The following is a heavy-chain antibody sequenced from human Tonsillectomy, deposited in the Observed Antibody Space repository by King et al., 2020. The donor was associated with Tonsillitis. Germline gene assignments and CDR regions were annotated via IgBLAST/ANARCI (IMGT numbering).Heavy chain of an antibody. D-gene: IGHD5-18*01. V-gene: IGHV3-15*07. J-gene: IGHJ4*02. CDR3: TTLGYSYPFDY. Sequence: VQLVESGGGLVKPGGSLRLSCAASGFTFNDAWMNWVRQAPGKGLEWVGRIKSKIDGGTTDYAAPMKGRFTISRDDSKNTFYLQMNSLKIDDTAVYFCTTLGYSYPFDYWGQGTLVTGSS. CDR2: IKSKIDGGTT. CDR1: GFTFNDAW.